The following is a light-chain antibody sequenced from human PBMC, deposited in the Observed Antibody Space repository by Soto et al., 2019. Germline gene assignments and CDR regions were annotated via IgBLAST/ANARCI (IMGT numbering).Light chain of an antibody. V-gene: IGKV3-20*01. CDR3: QHYGKSMWT. Sequence: EIVLTQSPGTLSLSPGGRATLSCRASQSVSSSSLSWYQQKPGQAPRLLIYDTSSRATDIPDRFSGSGSGTDFTLTISRLEPEDFTVYYCQHYGKSMWTFGQGTKVDIX. CDR2: DTS. CDR1: QSVSSSS. J-gene: IGKJ1*01.